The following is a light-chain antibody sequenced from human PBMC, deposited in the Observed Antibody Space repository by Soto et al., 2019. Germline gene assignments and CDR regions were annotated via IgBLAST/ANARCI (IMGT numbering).Light chain of an antibody. V-gene: IGKV3-11*01. CDR3: QQRSNSPRT. Sequence: IGLTQSRATLSLSPGERATLSCRASQNISSYLTWYQQKPGQAPRLLIYAVSNRATGIPARFSGSGSGTDFTLTISSLEPEDFAAYYCQQRSNSPRTFGQGTKVDIK. CDR1: QNISSY. J-gene: IGKJ1*01. CDR2: AVS.